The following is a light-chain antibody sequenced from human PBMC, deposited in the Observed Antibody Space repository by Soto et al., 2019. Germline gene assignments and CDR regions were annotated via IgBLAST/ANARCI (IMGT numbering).Light chain of an antibody. J-gene: IGKJ1*01. CDR2: GAS. CDR3: QHTFLSPST. Sequence: DTQMTHSPSSLSSSVGHRVTITCRASQSITNYLIWYQQKPEKAPKLLFSGASNLQSGVPSGFSGRGFATDSDLTISSLQPEDFATYVCQHTFLSPSTFGQGTKVEF. V-gene: IGKV1-39*01. CDR1: QSITNY.